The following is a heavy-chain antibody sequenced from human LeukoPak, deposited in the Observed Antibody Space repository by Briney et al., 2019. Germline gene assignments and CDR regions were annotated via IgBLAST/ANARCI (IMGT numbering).Heavy chain of an antibody. J-gene: IGHJ6*02. CDR1: GGSISSYY. CDR3: ARVEEPWVVVAAGSYYGMDV. V-gene: IGHV4-59*08. Sequence: SETLSLTCTVSGGSISSYYWSWIRQPPGKGLEWIGYIYYSGSTNYNPSLKSRVTISVDTSKNQFSLKLSSVTAADTAVYYCARVEEPWVVVAAGSYYGMDVWGQGTTVTVSS. D-gene: IGHD2-15*01. CDR2: IYYSGST.